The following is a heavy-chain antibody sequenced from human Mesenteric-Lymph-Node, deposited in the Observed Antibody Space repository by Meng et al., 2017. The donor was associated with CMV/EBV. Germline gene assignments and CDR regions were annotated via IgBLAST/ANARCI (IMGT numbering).Heavy chain of an antibody. V-gene: IGHV3-48*04. Sequence: GGSLRLSCTGSGFSLSGDIISWVRQAPGKGLEWISYISYVSSAIYYANSVKGRFTISRDNSKNSLYLQMDGLRGEDTAVYYCVRVISGAVGDFWGLGTLVTVSS. D-gene: IGHD2-8*02. CDR3: VRVISGAVGDF. J-gene: IGHJ4*02. CDR1: GFSLSGDI. CDR2: ISYVSSAI.